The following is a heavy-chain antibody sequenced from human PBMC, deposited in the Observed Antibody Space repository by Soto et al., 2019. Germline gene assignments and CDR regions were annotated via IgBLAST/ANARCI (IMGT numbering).Heavy chain of an antibody. V-gene: IGHV3-15*07. Sequence: EVQLVESGGGLVKPGGSLRLSCAASGFTFSNAWMNWVRQAPGKGLEWVGRIKSKTDGGTTDYAAPGKGRFTISRDDSKNTLYLQMNSLKTEDTAVYYCIGLPLSLSAFDIWGQGTMVTVSS. J-gene: IGHJ3*02. CDR2: IKSKTDGGTT. CDR1: GFTFSNAW. CDR3: IGLPLSLSAFDI. D-gene: IGHD5-12*01.